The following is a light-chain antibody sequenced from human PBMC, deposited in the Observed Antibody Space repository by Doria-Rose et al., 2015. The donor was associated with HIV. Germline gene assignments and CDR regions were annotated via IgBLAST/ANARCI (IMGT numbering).Light chain of an antibody. J-gene: IGLJ2*01. CDR1: SSDVGGYNY. Sequence: SVTISCTGTSSDVGGYNYVSWYQQHPGKAPKLMIYEVSKRPSGVPDRFSGSKSGNTASLTVSGLQAEDEADYYCSSYAGSNNLVFGGGTKPTVL. CDR2: EVS. CDR3: SSYAGSNNLV. V-gene: IGLV2-8*01.